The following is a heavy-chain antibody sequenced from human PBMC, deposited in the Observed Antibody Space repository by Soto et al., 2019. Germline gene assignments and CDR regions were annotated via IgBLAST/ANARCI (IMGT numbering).Heavy chain of an antibody. D-gene: IGHD4-17*01. Sequence: QVQLVQSGAEVKKPGASVKVSCKVSGYTLTELSMHWVRQAPGKGLEWLGGLDPEDGETIYVQKFQGRVTMTEDTSTYTAYMELSSLRSWDTAVYYCATGSWYGDLRGAFDIWDQGTMVTVSS. CDR3: ATGSWYGDLRGAFDI. V-gene: IGHV1-24*01. CDR1: GYTLTELS. J-gene: IGHJ3*02. CDR2: LDPEDGET.